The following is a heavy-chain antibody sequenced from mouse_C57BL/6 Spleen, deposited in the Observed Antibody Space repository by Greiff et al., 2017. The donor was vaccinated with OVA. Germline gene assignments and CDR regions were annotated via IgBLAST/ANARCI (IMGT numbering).Heavy chain of an antibody. V-gene: IGHV5-6*01. CDR3: AREGGPYYFDY. Sequence: EVKLVESGGDLVKPGGSLTLSCAASGFTFSSYGMSWVRQTPDRKLEWGATISSGGSYTYYPDSVKGRFTISRDNAKNTLYLQMSSLKSEDTAMYYCAREGGPYYFDYWGQGTTLTVSS. CDR1: GFTFSSYG. J-gene: IGHJ2*01. CDR2: ISSGGSYT.